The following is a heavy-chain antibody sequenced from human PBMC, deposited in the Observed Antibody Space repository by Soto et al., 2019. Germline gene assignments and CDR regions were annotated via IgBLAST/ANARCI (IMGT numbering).Heavy chain of an antibody. V-gene: IGHV1-69*01. CDR2: IIPIVGTA. CDR3: ARVTPGYYDSSGLPTV. J-gene: IGHJ6*02. CDR1: GGTFSSYA. D-gene: IGHD3-22*01. Sequence: QVQLVQSGAEVKKPGSSVKVSCKASGGTFSSYAISWVRQAPGQGLEWMGGIIPIVGTANYAQKFQGRVTITAHESPSTACMEVSSLRSEDTAVYYCARVTPGYYDSSGLPTVWGQGTTVTVSS.